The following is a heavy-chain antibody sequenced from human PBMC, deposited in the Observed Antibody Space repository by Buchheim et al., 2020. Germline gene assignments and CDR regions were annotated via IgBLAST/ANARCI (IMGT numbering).Heavy chain of an antibody. D-gene: IGHD1-26*01. J-gene: IGHJ1*01. CDR1: GFTVSSNY. CDR2: IYSGGST. Sequence: EVQLVESGGGLVQPGGSLRLSCAASGFTVSSNYMSWVRQAPGKGLEWVSVIYSGGSTYYADSVKGRFTISRDNSKNTLYLQMNSLRAEDTAVYYCARDRCGRELHPEYFQHWGQGTL. CDR3: ARDRCGRELHPEYFQH. V-gene: IGHV3-66*01.